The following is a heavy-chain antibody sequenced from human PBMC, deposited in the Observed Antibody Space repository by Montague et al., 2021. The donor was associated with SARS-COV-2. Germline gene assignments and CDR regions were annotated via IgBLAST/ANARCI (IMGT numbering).Heavy chain of an antibody. CDR3: ARGSSSRVMVRGKLQY. J-gene: IGHJ4*02. D-gene: IGHD3-10*01. CDR1: GGSLSGYY. CDR2: INHSGST. V-gene: IGHV4-34*01. Sequence: SETLSLTCAVYGGSLSGYYWSWIRQSLGKGLEWIGEINHSGSTNYNPSLKSRVTISVGTSKKQFSLKLSSVTAADTAVYYCARGSSSRVMVRGKLQYWGQGALVIVSS.